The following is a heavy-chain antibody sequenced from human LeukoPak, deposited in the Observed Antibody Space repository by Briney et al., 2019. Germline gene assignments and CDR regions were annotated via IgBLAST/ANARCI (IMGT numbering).Heavy chain of an antibody. CDR1: GGSISSYY. J-gene: IGHJ4*02. V-gene: IGHV4-59*08. CDR2: IYYSGST. CDR3: ARGGGWLQSSIHFDY. Sequence: SETLSLTCTVSGGSISSYYWSWIRQPPGKGLEWIGYIYYSGSTNYNPSLKSRVTISVDTSKNQFSLKLSSVTAADTAVYYCARGGGWLQSSIHFDYWGQGTLVTVSS. D-gene: IGHD5-24*01.